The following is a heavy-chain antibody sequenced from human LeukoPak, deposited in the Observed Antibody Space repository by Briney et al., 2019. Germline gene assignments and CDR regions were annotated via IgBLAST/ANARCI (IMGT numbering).Heavy chain of an antibody. CDR3: ARDPGSSAFDS. CDR2: INRDGSVR. D-gene: IGHD5/OR15-5a*01. CDR1: GFTFSSYW. J-gene: IGHJ4*02. V-gene: IGHV3-7*01. Sequence: PGGSLRLSCAASGFTFSSYWMSWVRQTPEKGLEFVANINRDGSVRNYVDSVKGRFTISRDNAENSMHLQINSLRADDTAVYYCARDPGSSAFDSWGQGTLVTVSS.